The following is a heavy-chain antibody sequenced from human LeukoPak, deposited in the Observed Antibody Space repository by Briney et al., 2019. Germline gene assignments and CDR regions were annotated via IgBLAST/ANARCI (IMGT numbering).Heavy chain of an antibody. CDR2: IYYSGST. J-gene: IGHJ4*02. CDR1: GGSISSSSYY. CDR3: ARDDYDFWSGYKSG. Sequence: SETLSLTCTVSGGSISSSSYYWGWIRQPPGKGLEWIGSIYYSGSTYYNPSLKSRVTISVDTSKNHFSLKLSSVTAADTAVYYCARDDYDFWSGYKSGWGQGTLVTVSS. V-gene: IGHV4-39*02. D-gene: IGHD3-3*01.